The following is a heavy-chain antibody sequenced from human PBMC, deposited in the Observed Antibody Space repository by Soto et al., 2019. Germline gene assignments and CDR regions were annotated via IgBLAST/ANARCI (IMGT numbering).Heavy chain of an antibody. CDR3: ARGDTTTHGDAFDI. J-gene: IGHJ3*02. CDR1: GGSISFYY. V-gene: IGHV4-59*01. D-gene: IGHD2-2*01. Sequence: PSETLSLTCTVSGGSISFYYWNWIRQSPGKGLEWIGYSYSSGSSTYNPSLKSRVTISVDTSKNQFSLQLRSVTAADTAVYYCARGDTTTHGDAFDIWGQGRMVNVS. CDR2: SYSSGSS.